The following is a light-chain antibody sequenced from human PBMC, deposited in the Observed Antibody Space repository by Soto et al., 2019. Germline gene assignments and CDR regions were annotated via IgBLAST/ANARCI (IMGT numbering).Light chain of an antibody. Sequence: IGMTQSPLSLPVAPGEPASISCTASQILLHSNGYNYLYCYLQQPGQPPQLLIYSGSNGACGAPDRFSGSGSGTDFTLNISRVEAEDVGDYCCMQPIQSWTFGQGTKVDIK. CDR1: QILLHSNGYNY. J-gene: IGKJ1*01. V-gene: IGKV2-28*01. CDR2: SGS. CDR3: MQPIQSWT.